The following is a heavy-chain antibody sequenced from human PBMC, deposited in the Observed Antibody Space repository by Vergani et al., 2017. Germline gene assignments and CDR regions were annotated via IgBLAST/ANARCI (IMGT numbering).Heavy chain of an antibody. V-gene: IGHV4-61*02. CDR1: RGSVNTGNYY. CDR2: VNTRGIT. J-gene: IGHJ5*02. Sequence: QLQLQESVPGLLKPSQTLSLTCTVSRGSVNTGNYYWNWIRQPAGKGLEWIGRVNTRGITNYNPALKSRVTMSIDTSKNQFSLRLNSVTAAHTAVYYCARGMGTMICGVVGNWFDPWAQGARGTVS. CDR3: ARGMGTMICGVVGNWFDP. D-gene: IGHD3/OR15-3a*01.